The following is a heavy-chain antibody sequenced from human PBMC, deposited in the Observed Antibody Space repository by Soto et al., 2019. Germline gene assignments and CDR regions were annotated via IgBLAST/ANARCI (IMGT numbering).Heavy chain of an antibody. V-gene: IGHV4-39*01. D-gene: IGHD4-17*01. CDR2: IYYSGST. CDR3: GRRFYYGDPLGFDR. J-gene: IGHJ5*02. Sequence: QLQLQESGPGLVKPSDTLSLTCTVSGGSITSSTYYWAWIRQPPGKGLEWIGNIYYSGSTSYSPSLKSRVTISVNTSNNQFSLQLSSVTAADTAVYYCGRRFYYGDPLGFDRWGQGTLVTVSS. CDR1: GGSITSSTYY.